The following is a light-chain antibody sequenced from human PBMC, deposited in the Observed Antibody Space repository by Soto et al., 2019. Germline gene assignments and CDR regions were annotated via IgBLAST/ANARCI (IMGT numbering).Light chain of an antibody. CDR1: QIVSSY. CDR3: QQRSNWHPIT. J-gene: IGKJ5*01. CDR2: DAS. V-gene: IGKV3-11*01. Sequence: EIVLTRSPATLSWSPGERATLSCLAVQIVSSYLASYQQKPLQAPTLLLYDASTRATGIPASFSGSGSGTDFTLTISSLEPEDFAVYYCQQRSNWHPITFGQGTRLEIK.